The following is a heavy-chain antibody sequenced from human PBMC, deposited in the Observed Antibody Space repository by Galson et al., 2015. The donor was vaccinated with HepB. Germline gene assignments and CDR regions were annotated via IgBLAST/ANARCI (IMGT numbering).Heavy chain of an antibody. CDR3: ARIRPKIAVAGEFDY. CDR1: GFSLSTSGMR. Sequence: PALVKPTQTLTLTCTFSGFSLSTSGMRVSWIRQPPGKALEWLARIDWDGDKFYSTSLKTRLTISKDTSKNQVVLTMTNMDPVDTATYYCARIRPKIAVAGEFDYWGQGTLVTVSS. CDR2: IDWDGDK. J-gene: IGHJ4*02. V-gene: IGHV2-70*04. D-gene: IGHD6-19*01.